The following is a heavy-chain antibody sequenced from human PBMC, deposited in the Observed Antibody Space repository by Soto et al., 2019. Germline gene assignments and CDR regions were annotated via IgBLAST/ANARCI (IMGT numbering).Heavy chain of an antibody. J-gene: IGHJ3*02. Sequence: QVQLVESGGGVVQPGRSLRLSCAASEFTFSSYPMHWVRQATGKGLEWVAVVSYDGSNNYYADSVKGRCTISRDNSKNKVYLQMNSLSAEDTAVYYCARDRRGAFDIWGQGTMVTVSS. CDR1: EFTFSSYP. CDR3: ARDRRGAFDI. V-gene: IGHV3-30-3*01. CDR2: VSYDGSNN.